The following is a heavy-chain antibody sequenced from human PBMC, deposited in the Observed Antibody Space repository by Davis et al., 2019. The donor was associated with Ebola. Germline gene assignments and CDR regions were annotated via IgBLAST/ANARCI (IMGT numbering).Heavy chain of an antibody. V-gene: IGHV3-11*04. CDR1: DFTVSDNY. D-gene: IGHD2-2*01. CDR3: ARDLGDIVVVPAAFDY. J-gene: IGHJ4*02. Sequence: GESLKISCAVSDFTVSDNYMSWVRQAPGKGLEWVSAISGSGGSTYYADSVKGRFTISRDNAKNSLYLQMNSLRAEDTAVYYCARDLGDIVVVPAAFDYWGQGTLVTVSS. CDR2: ISGSGGST.